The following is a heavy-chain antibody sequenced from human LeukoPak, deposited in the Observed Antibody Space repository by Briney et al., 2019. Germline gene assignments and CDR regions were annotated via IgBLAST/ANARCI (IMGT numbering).Heavy chain of an antibody. CDR1: GFSFNSYT. J-gene: IGHJ4*02. D-gene: IGHD6-19*01. CDR3: ARGVGYSTGWYYFDY. V-gene: IGHV3-64*02. Sequence: GGSLRLSCAASGFSFNSYTIHWLRQAPEKGLEYVSAISGNGGSTYYADSVQGRFTISRDNSKNTLYLQMGSLRAEDMGVYYCARGVGYSTGWYYFDYWGQGTLVTVSS. CDR2: ISGNGGST.